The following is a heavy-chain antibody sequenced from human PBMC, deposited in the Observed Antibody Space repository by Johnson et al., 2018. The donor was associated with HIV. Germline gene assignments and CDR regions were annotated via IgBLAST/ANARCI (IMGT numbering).Heavy chain of an antibody. CDR2: ISYDGSNK. V-gene: IGHV3-30-3*01. J-gene: IGHJ3*02. Sequence: QVQLVESGGGVVQPGRSLRLSCAASGFTFSSYAMHWVRQAPAKGLAWVAVISYDGSNKYYADSVKGRFTISRDNSKNSLYLQMNSLRAGDTAVYYCARKADAIYIWGQGTMVTVSS. CDR1: GFTFSSYA. CDR3: ARKADAIYI.